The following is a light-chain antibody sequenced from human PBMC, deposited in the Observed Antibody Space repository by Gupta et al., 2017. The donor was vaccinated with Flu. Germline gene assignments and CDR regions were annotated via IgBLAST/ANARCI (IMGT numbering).Light chain of an antibody. V-gene: IGKV4-1*01. CDR2: WAS. CDR3: QQFCTYPWA. J-gene: IGKJ1*01. Sequence: DLVMTQSPDSLAVSLGERATINCKSSQSLLYSSNNKNYLAWYQQKPGQPPKLLIHWASTRQSGVPDRFSGSGSGTEFTLTISSLQAEDVAVYYCQQFCTYPWAFGPGTKVEIK. CDR1: QSLLYSSNNKNY.